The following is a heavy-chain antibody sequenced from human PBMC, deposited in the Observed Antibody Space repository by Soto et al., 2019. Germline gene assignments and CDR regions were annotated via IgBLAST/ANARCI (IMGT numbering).Heavy chain of an antibody. CDR2: INPTNSGT. Sequence: QVQLVQSGAEVKKPGASVKVSCKASGYTFTDYYIHWVRQAPGQGLQWLGWINPTNSGTRYARSFQGRVTVTRDTSISTAYMELSSLRSDDMAVYYCARGITSRLVFYYYYMDVWGFGTTVTVSS. CDR3: ARGITSRLVFYYYYMDV. V-gene: IGHV1-2*02. CDR1: GYTFTDYY. J-gene: IGHJ6*03.